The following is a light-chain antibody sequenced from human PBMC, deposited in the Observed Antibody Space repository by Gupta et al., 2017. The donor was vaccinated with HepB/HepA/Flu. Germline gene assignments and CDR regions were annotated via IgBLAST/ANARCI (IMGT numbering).Light chain of an antibody. Sequence: DIQMTQSPSSLSASVGDKITITCRASQTIDNYVNWYQQKSGKAPKLLIYASSSLQSGVPSRFRGSASGTYFTLTVTSLQPEDFATYYCQQSYSNSITFGGGTKV. CDR3: QQSYSNSIT. CDR2: ASS. CDR1: QTIDNY. V-gene: IGKV1-39*01. J-gene: IGKJ4*01.